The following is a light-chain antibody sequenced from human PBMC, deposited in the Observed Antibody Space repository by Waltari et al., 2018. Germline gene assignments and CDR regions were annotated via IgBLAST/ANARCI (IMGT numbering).Light chain of an antibody. J-gene: IGKJ2*01. CDR3: QQHYTAPPS. V-gene: IGKV4-1*01. CDR1: RSILPSSNKKNY. CDR2: WAS. Sequence: DLVMTQSPDSLAVSLGERASIYCKSSRSILPSSNKKNYLAWYQQKPGQPPKLLIHWASVRESGVPDRFSGSGSGSDFTLPISSLQAEDVALYFCQQHYTAPPSFGQGTQLEIK.